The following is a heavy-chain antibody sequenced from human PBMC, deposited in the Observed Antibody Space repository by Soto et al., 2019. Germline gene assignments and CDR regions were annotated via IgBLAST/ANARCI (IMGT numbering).Heavy chain of an antibody. CDR1: GYTFTGYN. CDR2: INPNSGGT. CDR3: AREIVVVSDGALDY. V-gene: IGHV1-2*02. D-gene: IGHD2-2*01. Sequence: ASVKVSGKGSGYTFTGYNMHWVRQAPGQGLEWMGWINPNSGGTNYAQKFQGRVTMTRDTSITTVHMELSGLKFDDTAVYYCAREIVVVSDGALDYWGQGTLVTVSS. J-gene: IGHJ4*02.